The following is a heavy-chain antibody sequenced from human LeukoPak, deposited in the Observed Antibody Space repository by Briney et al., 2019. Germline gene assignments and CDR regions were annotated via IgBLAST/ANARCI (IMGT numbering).Heavy chain of an antibody. CDR3: AGDPYYYNSSTYYPL. Sequence: GGSLRLSCAASGFTFSSYEMNWVRQAPGKGLEWVSYISSSGSTMYYADSVKGRFTISRDNAKNSLYLQMNSLRAEDTAVYYCAGDPYYYNSSTYYPLWGQGTLVTVSS. V-gene: IGHV3-48*03. D-gene: IGHD3-22*01. CDR1: GFTFSSYE. CDR2: ISSSGSTM. J-gene: IGHJ4*02.